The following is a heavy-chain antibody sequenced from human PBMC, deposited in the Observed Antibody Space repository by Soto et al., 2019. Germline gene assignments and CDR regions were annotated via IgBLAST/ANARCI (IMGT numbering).Heavy chain of an antibody. D-gene: IGHD1-7*01. Sequence: LRLSCAASGFTFNRYGMSWVRQAPGKGLEWVSAISASGDNTYYADSVKGRFTISRDSSNNTLYLQMNSLRADDTALYYCVKLRLELLYLDSWGLGALVTVYS. CDR3: VKLRLELLYLDS. CDR1: GFTFNRYG. J-gene: IGHJ4*02. V-gene: IGHV3-23*01. CDR2: ISASGDNT.